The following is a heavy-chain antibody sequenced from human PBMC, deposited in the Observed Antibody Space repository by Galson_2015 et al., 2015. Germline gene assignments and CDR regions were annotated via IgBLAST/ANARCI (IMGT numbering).Heavy chain of an antibody. CDR3: AKDPGALFYDSSGYYSWPNWFDP. V-gene: IGHV3-23*01. CDR1: GFTFSSYA. Sequence: SLRLSCAASGFTFSSYAMSWVRQAPGKGLEWVSAISGSGGSTYYADSVKGRFTISRDNSKNTLYLQMNSLRAEDTAVYYCAKDPGALFYDSSGYYSWPNWFDPWGQGTLVTVSS. D-gene: IGHD3-22*01. J-gene: IGHJ5*02. CDR2: ISGSGGST.